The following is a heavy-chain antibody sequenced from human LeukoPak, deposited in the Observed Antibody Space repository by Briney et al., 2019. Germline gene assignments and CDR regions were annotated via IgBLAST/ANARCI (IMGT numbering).Heavy chain of an antibody. CDR2: INPNSGGT. V-gene: IGHV1-2*02. CDR1: GYTFTGYY. CDR3: ARIPYYYERTYYFDY. J-gene: IGHJ4*02. D-gene: IGHD3-22*01. Sequence: GASVKVSCKASGYTFTGYYMHWVRQAPGQGLEWMGWINPNSGGTNYAQKFQGRVTMTRDTSISTAYMELSRLRSDDTAVYYCARIPYYYERTYYFDYWGQGTLVTVSS.